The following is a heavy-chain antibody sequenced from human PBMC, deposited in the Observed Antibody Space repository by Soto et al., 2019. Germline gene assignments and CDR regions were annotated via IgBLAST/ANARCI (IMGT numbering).Heavy chain of an antibody. D-gene: IGHD6-13*01. CDR1: GGSISSYY. J-gene: IGHJ6*02. V-gene: IGHV4-59*12. CDR2: IYYSGST. Sequence: SETLSLTCTVSGGSISSYYWSWIRQPPGKGLEWIGYIYYSGSTYYNPSLKSRVTISVDTSKNQFSLKLSSVTAADTAVYYCARARGGYSSSWSSGYYYGMDVWGQGTTVTVSS. CDR3: ARARGGYSSSWSSGYYYGMDV.